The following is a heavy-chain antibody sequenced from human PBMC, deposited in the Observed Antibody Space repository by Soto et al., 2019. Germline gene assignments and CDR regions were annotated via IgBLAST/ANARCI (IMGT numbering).Heavy chain of an antibody. J-gene: IGHJ6*02. CDR1: GGSISSGTSY. CDR2: IFYSGSF. Sequence: PSETLSLTCTVSGGSISSGTSYWSWIRQRPGKGLEWIGYIFYSGSFYYTPSLRGRVMILADTSKNQFTLRLSSVTAADTAVYYCARSGDAFYGSGSSSRAAHSVDKYYYYGMDVWGQGTTVTVAS. CDR3: ARSGDAFYGSGSSSRAAHSVDKYYYYGMDV. V-gene: IGHV4-31*03. D-gene: IGHD3-10*01.